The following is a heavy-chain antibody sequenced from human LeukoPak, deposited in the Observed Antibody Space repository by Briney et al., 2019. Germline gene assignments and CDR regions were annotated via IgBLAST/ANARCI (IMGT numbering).Heavy chain of an antibody. V-gene: IGHV4-39*02. J-gene: IGHJ4*02. CDR1: GGSISSSSYY. CDR2: IYYSGST. CDR3: ARDGGANYDILTGYSPTFDY. Sequence: NASETLSLTCTVSGGSISSSSYYWGWIRQPPGKGLEWIGSIYYSGSTYYNPSLNSRVTISVDTSKNQFSLKLSSVTAADTAVYYCARDGGANYDILTGYSPTFDYWGQGTLVTVSS. D-gene: IGHD3-9*01.